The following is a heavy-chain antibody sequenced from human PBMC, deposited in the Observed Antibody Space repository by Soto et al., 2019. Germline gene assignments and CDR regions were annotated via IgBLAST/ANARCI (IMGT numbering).Heavy chain of an antibody. J-gene: IGHJ4*02. Sequence: EVPLVESGGGLVQPGGSLRLSCAASGFTVSSNYMSWVRQAPGKGLEWVSVIYSGGSTYDADSVKGRFTISRHNSKTTLYLQVTSLRAEDTAVYYGARVHSGSYHFGYLGQGTLGTVSS. CDR3: ARVHSGSYHFGY. D-gene: IGHD1-26*01. V-gene: IGHV3-53*04. CDR2: IYSGGST. CDR1: GFTVSSNY.